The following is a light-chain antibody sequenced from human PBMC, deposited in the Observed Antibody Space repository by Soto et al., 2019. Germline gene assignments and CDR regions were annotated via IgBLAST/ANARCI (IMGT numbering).Light chain of an antibody. J-gene: IGKJ1*01. CDR1: QSVRDSH. CDR3: EQYDNQQLT. CDR2: DAS. V-gene: IGKV3-20*01. Sequence: EIVLTQSPGTLSSSPGGRVTLSCRASQSVRDSHLAWFQQKPGQAPRLLIYDASRRATGIPDRFSGSGSGTEFTLTISRLEPEDVAVYYCEQYDNQQLTFGQGTKVEIK.